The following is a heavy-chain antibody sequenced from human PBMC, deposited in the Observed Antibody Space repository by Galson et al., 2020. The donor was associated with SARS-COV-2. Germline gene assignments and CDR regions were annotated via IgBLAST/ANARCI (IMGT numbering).Heavy chain of an antibody. CDR2: FDPEDGET. J-gene: IGHJ5*02. V-gene: IGHV1-24*01. Sequence: ASVKVSCKVSGYTLTELSMHWVRQAPGKGLEWMGGFDPEDGETIYAQKFQGRVTMTEDTSTDTAYMDLSSLRSEDTAVYYCATGPAIAAAATGWFDPWGQGTLVTVSS. CDR3: ATGPAIAAAATGWFDP. D-gene: IGHD6-13*01. CDR1: GYTLTELS.